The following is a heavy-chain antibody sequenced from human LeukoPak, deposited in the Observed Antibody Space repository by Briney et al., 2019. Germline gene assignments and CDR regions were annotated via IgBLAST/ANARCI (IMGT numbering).Heavy chain of an antibody. J-gene: IGHJ6*03. V-gene: IGHV3-48*01. D-gene: IGHD6-6*01. CDR3: ARDRHVPGLYYYYMDV. CDR2: ISSSSATI. Sequence: GGALRLSCEGSGFSFSAYNMNWVRQAPGKGLESISYISSSSATIFYADSVKGRFTISRDNAKNSLYLQMNSLRPEDTAVYFCARDRHVPGLYYYYMDVWGKGTTVTVSS. CDR1: GFSFSAYN.